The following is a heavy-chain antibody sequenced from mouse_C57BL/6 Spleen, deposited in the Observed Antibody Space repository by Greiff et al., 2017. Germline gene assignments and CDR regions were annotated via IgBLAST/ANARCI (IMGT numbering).Heavy chain of an antibody. CDR1: GYTFTSYG. D-gene: IGHD2-12*01. Sequence: QVQLQQSGAELARPGASVKLSCKASGYTFTSYGISWVKQRTGQGLEWIGEIYPRSGNTYYNEKFKGKATLTADKSSSTAYMELRSLTSEDSAVYFCARMRDDYSKRGYYFDYWGQGTTLTVSS. CDR3: ARMRDDYSKRGYYFDY. CDR2: IYPRSGNT. J-gene: IGHJ2*01. V-gene: IGHV1-81*01.